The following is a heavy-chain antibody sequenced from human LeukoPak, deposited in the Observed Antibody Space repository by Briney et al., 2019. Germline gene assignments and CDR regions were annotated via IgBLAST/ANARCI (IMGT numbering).Heavy chain of an antibody. J-gene: IGHJ4*02. CDR2: INHSGST. CDR3: AREGLVATIDY. CDR1: GGSFSGYY. Sequence: SETLSLTCAVSGGSFSGYYWSWIRQPPGKGLEWIGEINHSGSTNYNPSLKSRVTISVDTSKNQFSLKLSSVTAADTAVYYCAREGLVATIDYWGQGTLVTVSS. D-gene: IGHD5-12*01. V-gene: IGHV4-34*01.